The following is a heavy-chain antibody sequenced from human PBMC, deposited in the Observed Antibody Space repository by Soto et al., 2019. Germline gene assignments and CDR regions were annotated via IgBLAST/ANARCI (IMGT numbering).Heavy chain of an antibody. V-gene: IGHV5-10-1*01. D-gene: IGHD2-15*01. CDR1: GYRSASHC. J-gene: IGHJ6*02. Sequence: GEFMRIWNKGAGYRSASHCSSWMRTMPGKGLEWMGRIDPSDSYTNYSPSFQGHVTISADKSISTAYLQWSSLKASDTAMYYCYVVAANPIYYYYGMDVWGLGTTVTVSS. CDR3: YVVAANPIYYYYGMDV. CDR2: IDPSDSYT.